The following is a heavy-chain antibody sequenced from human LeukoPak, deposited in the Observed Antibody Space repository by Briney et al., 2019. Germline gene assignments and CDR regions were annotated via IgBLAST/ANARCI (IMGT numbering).Heavy chain of an antibody. V-gene: IGHV4-59*01. J-gene: IGHJ4*02. CDR3: ARIRGKSGLDYYYFDY. Sequence: SETLSLTCTVSGGSISSYYWSWIRQPPGKGLEWIGYIYYSGSTNYNPSLKSRVTISVDTSKNQFSLKLSSVTAADTAVYYCARIRGKSGLDYYYFDYWGQGTLVTVSS. D-gene: IGHD2-15*01. CDR2: IYYSGST. CDR1: GGSISSYY.